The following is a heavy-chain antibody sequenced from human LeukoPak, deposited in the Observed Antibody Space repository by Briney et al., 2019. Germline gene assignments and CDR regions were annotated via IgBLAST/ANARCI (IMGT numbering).Heavy chain of an antibody. Sequence: GGSLRLSCVASGFSFSSYSMNWVRQAPGKGLEWVSSISSTSTYIYYIDSVKGRFTISRDNAKNSLYLQMDSLRAEDTAVYYCARDPSAVPTAVNWFDPWGQGTLVTVSS. D-gene: IGHD2-2*01. CDR3: ARDPSAVPTAVNWFDP. CDR2: ISSTSTYI. J-gene: IGHJ5*02. V-gene: IGHV3-21*06. CDR1: GFSFSSYS.